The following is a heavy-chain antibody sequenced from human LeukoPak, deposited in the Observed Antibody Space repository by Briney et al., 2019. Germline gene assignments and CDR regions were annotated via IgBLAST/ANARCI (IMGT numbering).Heavy chain of an antibody. CDR2: IYYSGST. Sequence: WIRQPPGKGLEWIGSIYYSGSTYYNPSLKSRVTISVDTSKNQFSLKLSSVTAADTAVYYCARQGSGWPNYYYYMDGWGKGTTVTISS. J-gene: IGHJ6*03. V-gene: IGHV4-39*01. D-gene: IGHD6-19*01. CDR3: ARQGSGWPNYYYYMDG.